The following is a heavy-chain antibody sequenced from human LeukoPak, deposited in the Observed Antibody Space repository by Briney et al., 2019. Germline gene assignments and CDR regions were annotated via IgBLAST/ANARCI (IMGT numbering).Heavy chain of an antibody. Sequence: SETLSLTCTVSGGSISSSSYYWGWIRHLPGKGLEWIAYIYYSGSTYYNPSLKSRVTISIDTSNNQFSLNLISVTAADTAVYYCARHRVGDSSGYNYPFDYWGQGTLVTVSS. CDR3: ARHRVGDSSGYNYPFDY. D-gene: IGHD3-22*01. CDR2: IYYSGST. CDR1: GGSISSSSYY. J-gene: IGHJ4*02. V-gene: IGHV4-31*03.